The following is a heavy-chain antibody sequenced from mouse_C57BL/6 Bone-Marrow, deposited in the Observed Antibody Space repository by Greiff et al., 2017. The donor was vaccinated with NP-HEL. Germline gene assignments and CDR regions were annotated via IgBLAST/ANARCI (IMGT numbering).Heavy chain of an antibody. J-gene: IGHJ4*01. CDR1: GYTFTSYW. CDR3: ARREVITTVVDYAMDY. D-gene: IGHD1-1*01. CDR2: IDPNSGGT. V-gene: IGHV1-72*01. Sequence: QQSCKASGYTFTSYWMHWVKQRPGRGLEWIGRIDPNSGGTKYNEKFKSKATLTVDKPSSTAYMQLSSLTSEDSAVYYCARREVITTVVDYAMDYWGQGTSVTVSS.